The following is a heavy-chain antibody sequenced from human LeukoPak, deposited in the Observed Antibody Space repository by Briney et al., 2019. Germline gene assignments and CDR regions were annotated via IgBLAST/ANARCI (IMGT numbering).Heavy chain of an antibody. V-gene: IGHV3-23*01. J-gene: IGHJ4*02. CDR2: ISGSGGNT. Sequence: GGSLRLSCAASGFTFSSYAMSWLRQAPGKGLEGVSVISGSGGNTHYADSVKGRFTVSRDNSKNTLYLQMNSLRAEDTAVYYCAKENTKKTFRPGEATVTKGYFDYWGQGTLVTVSS. CDR1: GFTFSSYA. CDR3: AKENTKKTFRPGEATVTKGYFDY. D-gene: IGHD4-17*01.